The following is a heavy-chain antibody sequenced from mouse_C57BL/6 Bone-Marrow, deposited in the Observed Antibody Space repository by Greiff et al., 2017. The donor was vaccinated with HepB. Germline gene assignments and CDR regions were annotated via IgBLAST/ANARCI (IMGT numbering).Heavy chain of an antibody. CDR3: ARDYYTVDY. CDR1: GYTFTDYY. Sequence: EVQLQQSGPELVKPGASVKISCKASGYTFTDYYMNWVKQSHGQSLEWIGDINPNNGGTSYNQKFKGKATLTVDKSSSTAYMELSSLTSEGSAVYYCARDYYTVDYWGQGTTLTVSS. J-gene: IGHJ2*01. D-gene: IGHD1-1*02. V-gene: IGHV1-26*01. CDR2: INPNNGGT.